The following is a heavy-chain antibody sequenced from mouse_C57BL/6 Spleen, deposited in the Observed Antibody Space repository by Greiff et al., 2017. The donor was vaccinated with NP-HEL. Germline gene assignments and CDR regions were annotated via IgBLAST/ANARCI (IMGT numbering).Heavy chain of an antibody. J-gene: IGHJ2*01. CDR1: GFTFNTYA. CDR2: ISSKSSNYAT. V-gene: IGHV10-3*01. CDR3: VRGSIYYDFFDY. Sequence: EVQLVESGGGLVQPKGSLKLSCAASGFTFNTYAMHWVRQAPGKGLEWVARISSKSSNYATYYADSVKDRFTISRDDSKSMLYLQMNNLKTEDTAMYYCVRGSIYYDFFDYWGQGTTLTVSS. D-gene: IGHD2-4*01.